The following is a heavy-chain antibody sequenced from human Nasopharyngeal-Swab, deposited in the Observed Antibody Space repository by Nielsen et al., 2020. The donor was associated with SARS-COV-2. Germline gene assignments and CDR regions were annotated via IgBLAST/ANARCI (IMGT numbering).Heavy chain of an antibody. J-gene: IGHJ5*02. CDR2: INPNSGGT. Sequence: ASVKVSCKASGYTITGYYMHWVRQAPGQGLEWMGWINPNSGGTNYAQKFQGWVTMTRDTSISTAYMELSRLRSDDTAVYYCARDRRDSSGTHNWFDPWGQGTLVTVSS. CDR3: ARDRRDSSGTHNWFDP. D-gene: IGHD6-19*01. V-gene: IGHV1-2*04. CDR1: GYTITGYY.